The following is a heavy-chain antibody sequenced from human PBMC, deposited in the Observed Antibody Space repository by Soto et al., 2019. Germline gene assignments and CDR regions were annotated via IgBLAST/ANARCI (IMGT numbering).Heavy chain of an antibody. Sequence: QVQLVESGGGVVQPGRSLRLSCAASGFTFSSYGMHWVRQAPGKGLEWVAVISYDGSNKYYADSVKGRFTISRDNSKNTLYLQMNSLRAEDTAVYYCAKAGGARGGWFDPWGQGTLGTVSS. CDR2: ISYDGSNK. D-gene: IGHD6-6*01. V-gene: IGHV3-30*18. J-gene: IGHJ5*02. CDR3: AKAGGARGGWFDP. CDR1: GFTFSSYG.